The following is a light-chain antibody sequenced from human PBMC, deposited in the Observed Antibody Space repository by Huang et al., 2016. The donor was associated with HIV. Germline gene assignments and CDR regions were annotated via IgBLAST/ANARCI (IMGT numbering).Light chain of an antibody. CDR1: QGIGNS. V-gene: IGKV3-15*01. J-gene: IGKJ2*01. Sequence: ERVLTQSPGTLSVSPGERATLSCRTSQGIGNSLAWYQVRPGQAPRLLIYEASIRASNIPARFSGGGSEIDFTLTISGLQSEDSAIYYCQQYHEWPRTFGQGTKVEIK. CDR2: EAS. CDR3: QQYHEWPRT.